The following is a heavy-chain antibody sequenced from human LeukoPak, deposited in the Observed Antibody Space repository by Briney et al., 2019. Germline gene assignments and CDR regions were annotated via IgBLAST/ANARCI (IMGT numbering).Heavy chain of an antibody. CDR1: GGTFSSYA. J-gene: IGHJ3*02. Sequence: ASVKVSCKASGGTFSSYAISWVRQAPGQGLEWMGGIIPIFGTANYAQKFQGRVTITADESTSTAYMELSSLRSEDTAVYYCARDWGYYYDSTFDAFDIWGQGTMVTVSS. D-gene: IGHD3-22*01. CDR3: ARDWGYYYDSTFDAFDI. V-gene: IGHV1-69*13. CDR2: IIPIFGTA.